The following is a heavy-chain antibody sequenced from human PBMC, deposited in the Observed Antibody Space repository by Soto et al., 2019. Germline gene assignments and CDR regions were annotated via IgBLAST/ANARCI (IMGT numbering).Heavy chain of an antibody. CDR3: ARDALTTGTTYAFDI. D-gene: IGHD1-1*01. Sequence: SETLSLTCTVSGDSVSSGSYYWSWMRQPPGKGLEWIGYIYYSGSTNYNPSLKSRVTISVDTSKNQFSLKLSSVTAADTAVYYCARDALTTGTTYAFDIWGQGTMVTVSS. CDR1: GDSVSSGSYY. J-gene: IGHJ3*02. V-gene: IGHV4-61*01. CDR2: IYYSGST.